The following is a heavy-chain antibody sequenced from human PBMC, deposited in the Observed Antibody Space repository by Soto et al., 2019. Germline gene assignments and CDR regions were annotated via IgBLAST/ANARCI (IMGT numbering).Heavy chain of an antibody. CDR2: IIPIFGTA. J-gene: IGHJ6*02. CDR1: GGTFSSYA. V-gene: IGHV1-69*13. Sequence: ASVKVSCKASGGTFSSYAISWVRQAPGQGLEWMGGIIPIFGTANYAQKFQGRVTITADESTSTAYMELSSLRSEDTAVYYCARDRPRGVVVPAARGGPYYYYGMDVWGQGTTVTVSS. CDR3: ARDRPRGVVVPAARGGPYYYYGMDV. D-gene: IGHD2-2*01.